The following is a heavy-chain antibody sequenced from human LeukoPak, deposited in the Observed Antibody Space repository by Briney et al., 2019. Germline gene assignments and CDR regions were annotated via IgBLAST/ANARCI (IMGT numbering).Heavy chain of an antibody. CDR3: AREVLRSSNWFDP. CDR1: GGSISSGGYY. J-gene: IGHJ5*02. CDR2: IYYSGST. Sequence: SQTLSLTCTVSGGSISSGGYYWSWIRQHPGKGLEWIGYIYYSGSTYYNPSLKSRVTILVDTSKNQFSLKLSSVTAADTAVYYCAREVLRSSNWFDPWGQGTLVTVSS. V-gene: IGHV4-31*03.